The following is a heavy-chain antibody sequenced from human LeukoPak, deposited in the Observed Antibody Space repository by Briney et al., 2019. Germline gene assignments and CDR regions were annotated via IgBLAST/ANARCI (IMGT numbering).Heavy chain of an antibody. CDR2: IYHSGST. CDR3: ASGFNYGYPFDS. D-gene: IGHD5-18*01. V-gene: IGHV4-38-2*01. Sequence: SETLSLTCAVSRYSISSGYYWGWIRHPPGKGLEWIGSIYHSGSTYYNPSLKSRVTISVDTSKNQFSLKMSSVTAADTAVYYCASGFNYGYPFDSWGQGTLVTVSS. CDR1: RYSISSGYY. J-gene: IGHJ4*02.